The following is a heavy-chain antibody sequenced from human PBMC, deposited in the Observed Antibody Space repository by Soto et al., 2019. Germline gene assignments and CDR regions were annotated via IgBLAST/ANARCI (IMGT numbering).Heavy chain of an antibody. CDR2: IYYSGST. J-gene: IGHJ4*02. CDR3: ALNPYYDILTGYQYYFDY. D-gene: IGHD3-9*01. V-gene: IGHV4-39*01. CDR1: GGSISSSSYY. Sequence: TSETLSLTCTVSGGSISSSSYYWGWIRQPPWKGLEWIGSIYYSGSTYYNPSLKSRVTISVDTSKNQFSLKLSSVTAADTAVYYCALNPYYDILTGYQYYFDYWGXGTLVTVSS.